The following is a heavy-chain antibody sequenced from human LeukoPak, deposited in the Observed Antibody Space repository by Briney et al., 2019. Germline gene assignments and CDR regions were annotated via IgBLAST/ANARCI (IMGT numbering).Heavy chain of an antibody. CDR2: ISYDGSSK. CDR3: AKPYYYGSRSYMDY. Sequence: GGSLRLSCAASGFTFSSYAMHWVRQAPGKGLEWVAVISYDGSSKYYADSVKGRFTISRDNSKNTLYLQMNSLRAEDTAVYYCAKPYYYGSRSYMDYWGQGTLVTVSS. V-gene: IGHV3-30-3*02. D-gene: IGHD3-10*01. CDR1: GFTFSSYA. J-gene: IGHJ4*02.